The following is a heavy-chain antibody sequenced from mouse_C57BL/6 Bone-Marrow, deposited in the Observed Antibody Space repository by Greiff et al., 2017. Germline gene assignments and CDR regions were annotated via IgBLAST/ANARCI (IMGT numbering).Heavy chain of an antibody. D-gene: IGHD1-1*01. CDR2: IYPRSGNT. CDR1: GYTFPSYG. V-gene: IGHV1-81*01. CDR3: ARPSTVVPYFAT. J-gene: IGHJ2*01. Sequence: VQLQESGAELARPGASVKLSCKASGYTFPSYGISWVKQRTGQGLEWIGEIYPRSGNTYYNEQFKGKATLTADKSSSTAYMELRSLTSEDSVVYFCARPSTVVPYFATWGPGTTLTGSS.